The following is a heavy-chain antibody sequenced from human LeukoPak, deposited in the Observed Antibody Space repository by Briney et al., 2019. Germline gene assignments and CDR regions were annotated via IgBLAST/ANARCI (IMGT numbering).Heavy chain of an antibody. CDR2: IYTSGST. D-gene: IGHD6-6*01. CDR1: GGSISSGSYY. J-gene: IGHJ6*03. CDR3: ARGGSSPQYYYYYMDV. Sequence: SETLSLTCTVSGGSISSGSYYWSWIRQPAGKGLEWIGRIYTSGSTNYNPSLKSRVTISVDTSKHQFSLKLSSVTAADTAVYYCARGGSSPQYYYYYMDVWGKGTTVTVSS. V-gene: IGHV4-61*02.